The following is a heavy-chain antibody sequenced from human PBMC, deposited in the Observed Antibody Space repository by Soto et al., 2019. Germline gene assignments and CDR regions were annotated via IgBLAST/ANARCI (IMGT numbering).Heavy chain of an antibody. CDR1: GFTFSSYS. V-gene: IGHV3-48*01. CDR2: ISSSSSTI. Sequence: GGSLRLSCAASGFTFSSYSMNWVRQAPGKGLEWVSYISSSSSTIYYADSVKGRFTISRDNAKNSLYLQMNSLRAEDTAVYYCARESGSRYNWFDPWGQGTLVTVSS. J-gene: IGHJ5*02. CDR3: ARESGSRYNWFDP.